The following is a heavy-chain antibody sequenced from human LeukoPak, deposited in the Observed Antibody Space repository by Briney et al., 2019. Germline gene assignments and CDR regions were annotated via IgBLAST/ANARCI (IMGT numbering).Heavy chain of an antibody. J-gene: IGHJ6*02. CDR1: GFTVSSNY. CDR3: ARSMEASSYYYGMDV. D-gene: IGHD2/OR15-2a*01. CDR2: IYRGGST. V-gene: IGHV3-66*01. Sequence: PGGSLRLSCAASGFTVSSNYMSWVRQAPGKGLEWVSVIYRGGSTDYADSVKGRFTISRDNSKNTLYLQMNSLIAEDTAVYYCARSMEASSYYYGMDVWGQGTTVTVCS.